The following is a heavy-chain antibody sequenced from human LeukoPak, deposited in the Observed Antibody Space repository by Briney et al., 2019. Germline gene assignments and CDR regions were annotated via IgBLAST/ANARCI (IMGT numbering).Heavy chain of an antibody. CDR3: ARNRGDHDY. Sequence: GGSLRLSCAASGFTFSSYAMSWVRQTPGKGLEWVANIKQDGSEKSYVDSVKGRFTISRDNAEKSLYLQLNSLRAEDTAVYYCARNRGDHDYWGQGTLVTVSS. J-gene: IGHJ4*02. D-gene: IGHD7-27*01. V-gene: IGHV3-7*01. CDR1: GFTFSSYA. CDR2: IKQDGSEK.